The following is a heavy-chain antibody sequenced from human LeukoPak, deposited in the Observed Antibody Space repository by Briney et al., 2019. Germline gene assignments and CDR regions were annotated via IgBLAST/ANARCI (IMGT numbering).Heavy chain of an antibody. J-gene: IGHJ3*02. CDR2: ISSNGGST. V-gene: IGHV3-64D*06. CDR1: GFTSSSYA. CDR3: VKAGALVGATSWGAFDI. D-gene: IGHD1-26*01. Sequence: GGSLRLSCSASGFTSSSYAMHWVRQAPGKGLEYVSAISSNGGSTYYADSVKGRFTISRDNSKNTLYLQMSSLRAEDTAVYYCVKAGALVGATSWGAFDIWGQGTMVTVSS.